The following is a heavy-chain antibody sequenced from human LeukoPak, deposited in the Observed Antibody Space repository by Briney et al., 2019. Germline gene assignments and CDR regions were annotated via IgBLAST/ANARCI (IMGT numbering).Heavy chain of an antibody. D-gene: IGHD3-9*01. Sequence: ASVKVSCKVSGYTLTELSMHWVRQAPGKGLEWMRGFDPEDGETIYAQKFQGRVTMTEDTSTDTAYMELSSLRSEDTAVYYCATRGALRYFDWLLSGYFDYWGQGTLVTVSS. CDR1: GYTLTELS. J-gene: IGHJ4*02. V-gene: IGHV1-24*01. CDR2: FDPEDGET. CDR3: ATRGALRYFDWLLSGYFDY.